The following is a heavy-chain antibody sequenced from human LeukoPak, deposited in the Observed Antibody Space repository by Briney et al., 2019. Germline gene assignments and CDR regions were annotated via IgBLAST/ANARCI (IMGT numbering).Heavy chain of an antibody. CDR1: GGSFSGYY. D-gene: IGHD3-3*01. J-gene: IGHJ5*02. CDR3: ATINYDFWSGYPRDNWFDP. Sequence: SETLSLTCAVYGGSFSGYYWSWIRQPPGKGLEWIGEINHSGSTNYNPSLKSRVTISVDTSKNQFSLKLSSVTAADTAVYYCATINYDFWSGYPRDNWFDPWGQGTLVTVSS. CDR2: INHSGST. V-gene: IGHV4-34*01.